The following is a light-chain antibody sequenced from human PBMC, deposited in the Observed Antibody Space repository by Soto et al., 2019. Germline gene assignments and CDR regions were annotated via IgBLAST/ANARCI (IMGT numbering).Light chain of an antibody. V-gene: IGLV2-14*01. J-gene: IGLJ3*02. CDR3: SSYTSSSTYWV. CDR1: SSDVGGYNY. Sequence: QSVLTQPASVSGSPGQSITISCTGTSSDVGGYNYVSWYQQHPGKAPKLMIFDVSSRPSGVSNRFSGSKSGNTASLTISGLQAEDEAHYFCSSYTSSSTYWVFGGGTKLTVL. CDR2: DVS.